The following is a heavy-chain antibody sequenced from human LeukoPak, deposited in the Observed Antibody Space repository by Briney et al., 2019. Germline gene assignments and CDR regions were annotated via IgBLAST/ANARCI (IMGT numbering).Heavy chain of an antibody. V-gene: IGHV4-59*12. CDR2: IYYSGST. D-gene: IGHD3-10*01. CDR3: ARFDTMVRGVIPFFDY. CDR1: GGSISSYY. Sequence: PSETLSLTCTVSGGSISSYYWSWIRQPPGKGLEWIGYIYYSGSTNYNPSLKSRVTISVDTSKNQFSLKLSSVTAADTAVYYCARFDTMVRGVIPFFDYWGQGTLVTVSS. J-gene: IGHJ4*02.